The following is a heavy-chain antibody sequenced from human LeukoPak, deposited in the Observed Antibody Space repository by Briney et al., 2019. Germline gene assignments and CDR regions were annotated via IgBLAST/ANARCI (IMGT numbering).Heavy chain of an antibody. CDR2: FSGSGGST. J-gene: IGHJ3*02. CDR3: ASQGYSNYAFDI. Sequence: GGSLRLSCAASGFTFSSFAMSWVRQAPGKGLERVSTFSGSGGSTYYADSVKGRFTISRDNSKNTLYLQMNSLRAEDTAVYYCASQGYSNYAFDIWGQGTMVTVSS. V-gene: IGHV3-23*01. CDR1: GFTFSSFA. D-gene: IGHD4-11*01.